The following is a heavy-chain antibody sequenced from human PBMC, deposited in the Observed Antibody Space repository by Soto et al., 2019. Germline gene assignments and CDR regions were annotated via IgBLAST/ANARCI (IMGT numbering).Heavy chain of an antibody. J-gene: IGHJ5*02. CDR2: ISVSGDKT. D-gene: IGHD3-16*01. Sequence: EVHLLESGGDLVQPGGSLRLSCAASGFSFTAYIMSWFRQAPGQGLEWVSAISVSGDKTYYADSVKGRFTISRDDAKNTLYLQLNSLRVDDTAIYYCATGGWIDDCGQGTLVTVSS. CDR1: GFSFTAYI. CDR3: ATGGWIDD. V-gene: IGHV3-23*01.